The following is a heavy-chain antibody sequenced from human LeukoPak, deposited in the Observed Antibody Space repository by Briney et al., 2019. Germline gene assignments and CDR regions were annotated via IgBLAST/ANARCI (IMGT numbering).Heavy chain of an antibody. D-gene: IGHD3-10*01. J-gene: IGHJ4*02. Sequence: PSETLSLTCTVSGGSISSYYWSWIRQLPGKGLEWIGYIYYSGSTNYNPSLKSRVTISVDTSKNQFSLKLSSVTAADTAVYYCARGKDYYGSGSYYTDWGQGTLVTVFS. V-gene: IGHV4-59*01. CDR3: ARGKDYYGSGSYYTD. CDR1: GGSISSYY. CDR2: IYYSGST.